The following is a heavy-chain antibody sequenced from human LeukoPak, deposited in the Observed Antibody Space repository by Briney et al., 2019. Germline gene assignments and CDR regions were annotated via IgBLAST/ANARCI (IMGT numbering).Heavy chain of an antibody. D-gene: IGHD3-22*01. CDR1: GGTFSSYA. V-gene: IGHV1-69*13. J-gene: IGHJ4*02. Sequence: SVKVSCKASGGTFSSYAISWVRQAPGQGLEWMGGIIPIFGTANYAQKFQGRVTITADESTSTVYMELSSLRSEDTAVYYCARGEYYDSSGCLDYWGQGTLVTVSS. CDR3: ARGEYYDSSGCLDY. CDR2: IIPIFGTA.